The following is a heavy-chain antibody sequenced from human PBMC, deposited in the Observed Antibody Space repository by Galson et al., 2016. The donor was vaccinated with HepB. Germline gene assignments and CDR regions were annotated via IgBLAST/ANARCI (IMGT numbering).Heavy chain of an antibody. D-gene: IGHD6-19*01. CDR1: GFTFSSYW. V-gene: IGHV3-7*01. CDR3: ARDRTTGDSSAWYDALDY. Sequence: SLRLSCAGSGFTFSSYWMTWVRQAPGKGLEWVANINRDGSVTHYVDSAEGRFTISRDNAKNSLFLQMNSLRVEDTAVYYCARDRTTGDSSAWYDALDYWGQGTLVTVSS. CDR2: INRDGSVT. J-gene: IGHJ4*02.